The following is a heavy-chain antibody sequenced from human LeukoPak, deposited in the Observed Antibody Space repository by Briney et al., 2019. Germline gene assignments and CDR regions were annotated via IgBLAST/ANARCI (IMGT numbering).Heavy chain of an antibody. J-gene: IGHJ4*02. V-gene: IGHV3-30*02. CDR3: AKEKVSEIGYYDY. CDR1: GFTFNTYG. Sequence: PGGSLTLSCVASGFTFNTYGMHWVRQAPGEGLEWVASIRDDGGYKYYADSVNGRFTNSRDNSKNMVYLQMNRQRVEDTAVYYCAKEKVSEIGYYDYWGQGILVAVSS. CDR2: IRDDGGYK.